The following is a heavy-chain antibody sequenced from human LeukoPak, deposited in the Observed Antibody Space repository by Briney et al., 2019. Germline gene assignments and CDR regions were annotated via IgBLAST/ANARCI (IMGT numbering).Heavy chain of an antibody. CDR3: AKDSDGSGSYLGYYGMDV. CDR2: ISWNSGSI. D-gene: IGHD3-10*01. V-gene: IGHV3-9*01. Sequence: GGSLRLSCAASGFTFDDYAMHWVRQAPGKGLEWVSGISWNSGSIGYADSVKGRFTISRDNAKNSLYLQMNSLRAEDTALYYCAKDSDGSGSYLGYYGMDVWGQGTTVTVSS. J-gene: IGHJ6*02. CDR1: GFTFDDYA.